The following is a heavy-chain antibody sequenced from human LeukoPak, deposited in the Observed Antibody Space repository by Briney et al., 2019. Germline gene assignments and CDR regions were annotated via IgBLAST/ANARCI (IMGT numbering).Heavy chain of an antibody. J-gene: IGHJ4*02. V-gene: IGHV3-21*01. Sequence: GGSLRLSCAASGFTFSSYSMNXXXQAPGKGLXXXXXISIXSSYIYYADSVKGRFTISRDNAKNSLYLQMNSLRAEDTAVYYCARDQYSSGWFDPVDYWGQGTLVTVSS. CDR2: ISIXSSYI. CDR3: ARDQYSSGWFDPVDY. D-gene: IGHD6-19*01. CDR1: GFTFSSYS.